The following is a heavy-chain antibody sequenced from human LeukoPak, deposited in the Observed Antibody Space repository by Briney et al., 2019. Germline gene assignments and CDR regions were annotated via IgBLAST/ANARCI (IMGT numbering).Heavy chain of an antibody. CDR2: IYYSGST. V-gene: IGHV4-39*07. CDR1: GGSISSSSYY. J-gene: IGHJ4*02. Sequence: SETLSLTCTVSGGSISSSSYYWGWIRQPPGTGLEWIGSIYYSGSTYYNPSLKSRVTMSVDTSKNQFSLKLSSVTAADTAVYYCASGYYGSGSPFDYWGQGTLVTVSS. CDR3: ASGYYGSGSPFDY. D-gene: IGHD3-10*01.